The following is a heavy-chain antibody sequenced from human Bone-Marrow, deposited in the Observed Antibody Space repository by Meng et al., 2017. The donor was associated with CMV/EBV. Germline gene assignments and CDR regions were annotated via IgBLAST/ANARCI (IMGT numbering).Heavy chain of an antibody. CDR2: ISAYNGNT. D-gene: IGHD2-2*01. CDR3: AADRGNQQLTSGAFDI. J-gene: IGHJ3*02. Sequence: ASVKVSCKASGYTFTSYGISWVRQAPGQGLEWMGWISAYNGNTNYAQKLQGRVTMTTDTSTSTAYMELRSLRSEDTAVYYCAADRGNQQLTSGAFDIWGQGTMVTVSS. CDR1: GYTFTSYG. V-gene: IGHV1-18*01.